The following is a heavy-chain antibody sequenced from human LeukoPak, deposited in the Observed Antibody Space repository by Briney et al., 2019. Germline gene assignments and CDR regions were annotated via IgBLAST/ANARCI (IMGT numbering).Heavy chain of an antibody. CDR2: ISGSGTTT. J-gene: IGHJ4*02. V-gene: IGHV3-11*04. D-gene: IGHD3-10*01. CDR3: ARDWGDGYYYGSGSYFD. CDR1: GFTFSGYY. Sequence: GGSLRLSCAASGFTFSGYYMSWIRQAPGKGLEWVSYISGSGTTTFFADSVKGRFTISRDNAKNSLYLQMNSLRADDTAVYYCARDWGDGYYYGSGSYFDWGQGTLVTVSS.